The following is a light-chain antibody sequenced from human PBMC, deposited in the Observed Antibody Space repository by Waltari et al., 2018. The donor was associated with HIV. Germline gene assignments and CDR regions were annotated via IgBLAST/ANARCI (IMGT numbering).Light chain of an antibody. CDR1: DSNIGSNT. CDR3: ATWDDRDDNLSSFYV. CDR2: RDN. V-gene: IGLV1-44*01. Sequence: QSVLTQPPSASGTPGQRVTISCSGSDSNIGSNTVTWYQQLPGMAPKLLIFRDNQRPLGVPYRFSGSKSGTSASLDISGLQSEDEADYYCATWDDRDDNLSSFYVFATGTKVTVL. J-gene: IGLJ1*01.